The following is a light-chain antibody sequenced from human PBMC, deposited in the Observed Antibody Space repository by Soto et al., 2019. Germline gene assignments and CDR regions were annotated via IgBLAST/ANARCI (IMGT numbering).Light chain of an antibody. CDR1: QSVSSY. CDR2: DAS. Sequence: EIVLTQSPATLSLSPGERATLSCRASQSVSSYLAWYQQKPGQAPRLLIYDASNRATGIPARFSGSGSGTDFTLTISSLEPEDSAVYYCQQRGDLVVTFGGGTKVEI. J-gene: IGKJ4*01. CDR3: QQRGDLVVT. V-gene: IGKV3-11*01.